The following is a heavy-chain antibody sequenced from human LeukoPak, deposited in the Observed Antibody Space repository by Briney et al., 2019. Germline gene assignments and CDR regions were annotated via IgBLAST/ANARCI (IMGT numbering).Heavy chain of an antibody. D-gene: IGHD3-16*01. V-gene: IGHV4-39*01. J-gene: IGHJ6*03. Sequence: SETLSLTCTVSGGSISSSIYYWGWVRQPPGKGLVWIGSIYYSGSTYYNPSLKSRVTISVDTSKNQFSLKLSSVTAADTAVYYCARHSFRFAYYYYYYMDVWGKGTTVTVSS. CDR3: ARHSFRFAYYYYYYMDV. CDR1: GGSISSSIYY. CDR2: IYYSGST.